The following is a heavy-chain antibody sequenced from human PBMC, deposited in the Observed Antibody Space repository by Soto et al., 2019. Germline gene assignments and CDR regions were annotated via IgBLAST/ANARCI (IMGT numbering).Heavy chain of an antibody. V-gene: IGHV3-23*01. D-gene: IGHD3-22*01. CDR2: ISGSGDST. Sequence: GGSLRLSCAASGFTFSSFAMSWVRQVPGKGLEWVSAISGSGDSTFYPDSVKGRFTISRDNSKNTLYLQMNSLRAEDTDVYYCAKKATHDSSGYSNRPAYFLEYWGQRTLGTVSS. CDR1: GFTFSSFA. J-gene: IGHJ4*02. CDR3: AKKATHDSSGYSNRPAYFLEY.